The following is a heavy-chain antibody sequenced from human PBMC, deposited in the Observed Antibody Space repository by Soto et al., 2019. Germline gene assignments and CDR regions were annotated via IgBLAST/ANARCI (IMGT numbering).Heavy chain of an antibody. CDR1: GGSISSY. V-gene: IGHV4-59*01. CDR3: ARGDGLYGGNYPPFDY. J-gene: IGHJ4*02. CDR2: IYYSGSS. D-gene: IGHD4-17*01. Sequence: PSETLSLTCTVSGGSISSYWSWIRQPPGKGLEYIGYIYYSGSSNKNPSLKSRVTISADMSKNQFSLKHSSVTAADTAVYYCARGDGLYGGNYPPFDYWAQGTLVTVSS.